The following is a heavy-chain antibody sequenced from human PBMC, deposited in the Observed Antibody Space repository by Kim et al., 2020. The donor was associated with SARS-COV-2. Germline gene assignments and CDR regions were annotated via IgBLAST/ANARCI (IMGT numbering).Heavy chain of an antibody. D-gene: IGHD3-3*01. J-gene: IGHJ5*02. V-gene: IGHV4-4*07. Sequence: NPYLKSRVTMSVDTSKNQFSLKLSSVTAADTAVYYCARSYYDFWIGPFDPWGQGTLVTVSS. CDR3: ARSYYDFWIGPFDP.